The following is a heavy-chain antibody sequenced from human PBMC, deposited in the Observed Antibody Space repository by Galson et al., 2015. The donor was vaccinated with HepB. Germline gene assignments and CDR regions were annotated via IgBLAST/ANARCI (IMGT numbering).Heavy chain of an antibody. V-gene: IGHV3-74*01. J-gene: IGHJ5*02. D-gene: IGHD2-2*01. CDR2: INSDGSST. CDR1: GFTFSSYW. CDR3: AREEVVVVPAAIRRVRWFDP. Sequence: SLRLSCAASGFTFSSYWMHWVRQAPGKGLVWVSRINSDGSSTSYADSVKGRFTISRDNAKNTLYLQMNSLRAEDTAVYYCAREEVVVVPAAIRRVRWFDPWGQGTLVTVSS.